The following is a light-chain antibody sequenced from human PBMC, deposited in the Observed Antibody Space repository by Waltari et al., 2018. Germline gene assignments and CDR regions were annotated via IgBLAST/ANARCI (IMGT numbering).Light chain of an antibody. J-gene: IGKJ2*01. CDR3: QQYDKWLRYS. CDR2: DAS. CDR1: QDISRW. V-gene: IGKV1-12*01. Sequence: DIQMTQSPPSVSASVGDRVIITCRASQDISRWLGWYQQNPGKAPKFRIYDASTLQSGVPSRCSGSGSVTDFTLPISSLQPEDFAVYYCQQYDKWLRYSFGQGTKLEIK.